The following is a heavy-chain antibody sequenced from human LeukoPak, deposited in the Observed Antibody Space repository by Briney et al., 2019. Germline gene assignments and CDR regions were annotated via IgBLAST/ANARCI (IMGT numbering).Heavy chain of an antibody. V-gene: IGHV4-39*01. D-gene: IGHD6-13*01. CDR2: VYYTGST. Sequence: SETLSLTCTVSGGSIGSTSYYWGWIRQPPGMGPEWIGSVYYTGSTYDNPSLGSRVTISVDTSKNQFSLKLSSVTAADTAVYYCARISSWYAGPFDYWGQGTLVTVSS. J-gene: IGHJ4*02. CDR1: GGSIGSTSYY. CDR3: ARISSWYAGPFDY.